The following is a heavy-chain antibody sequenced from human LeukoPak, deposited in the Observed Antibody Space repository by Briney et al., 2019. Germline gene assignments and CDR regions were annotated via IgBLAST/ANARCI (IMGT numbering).Heavy chain of an antibody. V-gene: IGHV4-61*01. CDR1: GGSVSSGSYY. CDR3: ARSYDSSGYWLDY. D-gene: IGHD3-22*01. J-gene: IGHJ4*02. CDR2: IYYSGST. Sequence: SETLSLTCTVSGGSVSSGSYYWSWIRQPPGKGLEWIGYIYYSGSTNYNPSLKSRVTISVDTSKNQFSLKLSSVTAADTAVYYCARSYDSSGYWLDYWGQGTLVTVSS.